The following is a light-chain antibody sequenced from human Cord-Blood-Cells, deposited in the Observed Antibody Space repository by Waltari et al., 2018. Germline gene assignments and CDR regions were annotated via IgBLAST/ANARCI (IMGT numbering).Light chain of an antibody. CDR2: EGS. CDR3: CSYAGSSWV. J-gene: IGLJ3*02. CDR1: SSDVGSYNL. V-gene: IGLV2-23*01. Sequence: QSALTQPASVSGSPGQSITISCTGTSSDVGSYNLVSWYQQHPGKAPKLMIYEGSKRPSGVSNRFSGSKSGNTASLTISGLQVEDEADYYCCSYAGSSWVFGGGTKLTVL.